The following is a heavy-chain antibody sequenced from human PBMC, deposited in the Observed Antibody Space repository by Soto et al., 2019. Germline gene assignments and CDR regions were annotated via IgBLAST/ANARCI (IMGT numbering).Heavy chain of an antibody. CDR3: ARGGFQLPPDY. Sequence: SETLSLTCTFSCGAINSDAYSWTWLRQPPGKGLEWIGYIYHTGSTYYNPSLKSRVTISIDKSKDQFSLKLTSVTAADTAVYYCARGGFQLPPDYWGQGALVPVSS. D-gene: IGHD1-1*01. CDR2: IYHTGST. J-gene: IGHJ4*02. V-gene: IGHV4-30-2*01. CDR1: CGAINSDAYS.